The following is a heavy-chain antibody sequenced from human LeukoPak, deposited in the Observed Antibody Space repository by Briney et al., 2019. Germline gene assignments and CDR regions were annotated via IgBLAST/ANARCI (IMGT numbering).Heavy chain of an antibody. Sequence: GASVKVTCKASGYTFTSYDINWVRQATGQGLEWMGWMNPNSGNTGYAQKFQGRVTITRNTSISTAYMELSSLRSEDTAVYYCARAPPYSSSSNYMDVWGKGTTVTVSS. CDR1: GYTFTSYD. V-gene: IGHV1-8*03. CDR2: MNPNSGNT. J-gene: IGHJ6*03. D-gene: IGHD6-6*01. CDR3: ARAPPYSSSSNYMDV.